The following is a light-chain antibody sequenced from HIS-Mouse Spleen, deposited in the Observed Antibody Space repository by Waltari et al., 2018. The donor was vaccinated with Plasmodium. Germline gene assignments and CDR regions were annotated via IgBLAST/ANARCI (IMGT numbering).Light chain of an antibody. CDR3: QQYYSTPPYT. J-gene: IGKJ2*01. Sequence: DIVMTQSPDSLAVSLRERATITCTSSQSVLYSSNNKNYLAWYQQKPGQPPKLLIYWASTRESGVPDRFSGSGSGTDFTLTISSLQAEDVAVYYCQQYYSTPPYTFGQGTKLEIK. CDR1: QSVLYSSNNKNY. CDR2: WAS. V-gene: IGKV4-1*01.